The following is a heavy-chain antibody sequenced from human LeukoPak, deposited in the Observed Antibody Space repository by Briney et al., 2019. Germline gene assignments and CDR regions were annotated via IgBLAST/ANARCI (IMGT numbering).Heavy chain of an antibody. V-gene: IGHV1-46*01. Sequence: GASVKVSCKASGYTFTSYYMHWVRQAPGQGLEWMGIINPSGGSTSYAQKFQGRVTMTRDTSTSTVYMELSSLRSEDTAVYYCARDIVVVPAAATPDNKYYFDYWGQGTLVTVSS. D-gene: IGHD2-2*01. CDR2: INPSGGST. J-gene: IGHJ4*02. CDR3: ARDIVVVPAAATPDNKYYFDY. CDR1: GYTFTSYY.